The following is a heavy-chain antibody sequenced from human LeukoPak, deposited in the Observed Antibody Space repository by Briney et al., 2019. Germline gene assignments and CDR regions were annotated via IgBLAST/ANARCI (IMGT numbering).Heavy chain of an antibody. CDR1: GFTFSQYW. V-gene: IGHV3-7*03. J-gene: IGHJ3*02. CDR2: TKEDGSEK. CDR3: ARLHSGRYYGDAFDI. D-gene: IGHD1-26*01. Sequence: GGSLRLSCAASGFTFSQYWMTWVRQAPGKGLEWVANTKEDGSEKYYVDSVRGRFTTSRDNAKNSLYLQMNSLRAEDTAVYYCARLHSGRYYGDAFDIWGQGTLVTVSS.